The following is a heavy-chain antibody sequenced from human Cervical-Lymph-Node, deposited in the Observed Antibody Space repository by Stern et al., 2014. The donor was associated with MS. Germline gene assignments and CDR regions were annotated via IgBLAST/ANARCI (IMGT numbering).Heavy chain of an antibody. CDR3: AKTFHNYYVA. D-gene: IGHD3-10*02. Sequence: EVQLLESGGGLVQPGESLRLSCIASGFTFSSYAMTWVRQAPGKGLEWVSAIAGGGGGTYYADSVKGRFTISRDNSKNTLYLQMNSLRAEDTALYYCAKTFHNYYVAWGQGTMVTVSS. CDR1: GFTFSSYA. CDR2: IAGGGGGT. J-gene: IGHJ4*02. V-gene: IGHV3-23*01.